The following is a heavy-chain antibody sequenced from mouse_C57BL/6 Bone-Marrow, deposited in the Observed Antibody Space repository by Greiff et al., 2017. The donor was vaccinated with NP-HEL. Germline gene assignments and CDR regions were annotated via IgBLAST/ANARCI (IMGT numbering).Heavy chain of an antibody. J-gene: IGHJ1*03. CDR1: GFTFSSYA. V-gene: IGHV5-4*01. CDR3: ARDRSSSSYWYFDV. D-gene: IGHD1-1*01. CDR2: ISDGGSYT. Sequence: EVQGVESGGGLVKPGGSLKLSCAASGFTFSSYAMSWVRQTPEKRLEWVATISDGGSYTYYPDNVKGRFTISRDNAKNNLYLQMSHLKSEDTAMYYCARDRSSSSYWYFDVWGTGTTVTVSS.